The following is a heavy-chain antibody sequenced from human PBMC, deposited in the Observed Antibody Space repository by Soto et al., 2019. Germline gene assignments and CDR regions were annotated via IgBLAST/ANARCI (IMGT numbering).Heavy chain of an antibody. V-gene: IGHV3-30-3*01. CDR3: ARDARIGTDWYFDL. J-gene: IGHJ2*01. CDR1: AFTFSDFA. Sequence: GGSLRLSCVGSAFTFSDFAIHWVRQAPGKGQDWVAAISYDGSGTYYADSVKGRFTISRDNSKNTLYLQMNSLRVEDTAVYYCARDARIGTDWYFDLWGRGTLVTV. D-gene: IGHD1-26*01. CDR2: ISYDGSGT.